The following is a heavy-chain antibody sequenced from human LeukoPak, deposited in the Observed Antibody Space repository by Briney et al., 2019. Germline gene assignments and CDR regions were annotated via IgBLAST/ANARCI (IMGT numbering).Heavy chain of an antibody. V-gene: IGHV1-2*02. D-gene: IGHD5-18*01. Sequence: ASVKVSCKASGYTXTGYYMHWVRQAPGQGLEWMGWINPNSGGTNYAQKFQGRVTMTRDTSISTAYMELSRLRSDDTAVYYCARDIVMVTYWFDPWGQGTLVTVSS. CDR3: ARDIVMVTYWFDP. CDR2: INPNSGGT. CDR1: GYTXTGYY. J-gene: IGHJ5*02.